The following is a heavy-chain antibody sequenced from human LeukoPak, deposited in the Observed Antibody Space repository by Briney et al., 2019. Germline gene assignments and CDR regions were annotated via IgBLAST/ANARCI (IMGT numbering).Heavy chain of an antibody. CDR1: GFTFSSYG. CDR2: ISYDGSYK. CDR3: AKDIGDGHNYFDY. J-gene: IGHJ4*02. V-gene: IGHV3-30*18. D-gene: IGHD5-24*01. Sequence: GGSLRLSCAASGFTFSSYGMHWVRQAPGKGLEWVAVISYDGSYKYYADSVKGRFTISRDNSKSTLDLQMNSLRAEDTAVYFCAKDIGDGHNYFDYWGQGTLVTVSS.